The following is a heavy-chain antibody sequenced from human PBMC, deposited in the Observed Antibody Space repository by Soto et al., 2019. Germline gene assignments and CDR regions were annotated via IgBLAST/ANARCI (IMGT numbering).Heavy chain of an antibody. D-gene: IGHD5-12*01. Sequence: PGGSLRLSSAASGFTFSSYAMSWVRQAPGKGLEWVSAISGSGRSTYYADSVKGRFTISRDNSKNMLYVQMNSLRDEDTAVYYCARKDVAFDYWGQGTPVTVSS. V-gene: IGHV3-23*01. CDR3: ARKDVAFDY. CDR1: GFTFSSYA. CDR2: ISGSGRST. J-gene: IGHJ4*02.